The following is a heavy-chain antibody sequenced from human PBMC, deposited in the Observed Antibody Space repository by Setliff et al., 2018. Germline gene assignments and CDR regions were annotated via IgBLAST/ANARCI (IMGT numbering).Heavy chain of an antibody. Sequence: GASVKVSCKASGYTLTNYYMHWVRQAPGQGLEWMGIINPSGGLTRYAQELQGRVTMTRDTSTSTVYMEVSSLRSEDTAVYYCARDRYYNSWSGTSITAPHDAFDIWGQGTMVTVSS. CDR3: ARDRYYNSWSGTSITAPHDAFDI. D-gene: IGHD3-3*01. CDR2: INPSGGLT. J-gene: IGHJ3*02. V-gene: IGHV1-46*03. CDR1: GYTLTNYY.